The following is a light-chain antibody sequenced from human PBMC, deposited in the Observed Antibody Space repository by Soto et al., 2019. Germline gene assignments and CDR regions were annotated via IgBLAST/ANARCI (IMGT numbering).Light chain of an antibody. CDR1: QGISSY. CDR3: QQYYSYTRP. J-gene: IGKJ1*01. CDR2: AAS. Sequence: AIRMTQSPSSLSASTGDRVTITCRASQGISSYLAWYQQKPGKATKLLIYAASTLQSGVPSRFSGSGSGTDFTLTISCLQSEDFATYYCQQYYSYTRPFGQGTKVDIX. V-gene: IGKV1-8*01.